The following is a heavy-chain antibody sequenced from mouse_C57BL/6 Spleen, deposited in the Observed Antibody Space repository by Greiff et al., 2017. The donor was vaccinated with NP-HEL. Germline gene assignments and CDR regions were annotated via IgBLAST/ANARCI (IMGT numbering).Heavy chain of an antibody. Sequence: EVKLMESGGGLVQPGGSLSLSCAASGFTFTDYYMSWVRQPPGKALEWLGFIRNKANGYTTEYSASVKGRFTISRDNSQSILYLQMNALRAEDSATYYCARSLTGTEDYWGQGTTLTVSS. J-gene: IGHJ2*01. D-gene: IGHD4-1*01. CDR2: IRNKANGYTT. CDR3: ARSLTGTEDY. V-gene: IGHV7-3*01. CDR1: GFTFTDYY.